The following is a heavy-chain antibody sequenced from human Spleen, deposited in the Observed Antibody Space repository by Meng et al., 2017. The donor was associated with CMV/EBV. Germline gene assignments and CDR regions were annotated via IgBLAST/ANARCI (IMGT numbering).Heavy chain of an antibody. J-gene: IGHJ4*02. Sequence: SVKVSCKASGGTFSSYAISWVRQAPGQGLEWMGGIIPILGIANYAQKFQGRVTITTDESTSTAYMELSSLRSEDTAVYYCARPLPQQYYFDYWGQGTLVTVSS. CDR1: GGTFSSYA. CDR2: IIPILGIA. D-gene: IGHD6-13*01. CDR3: ARPLPQQYYFDY. V-gene: IGHV1-69*10.